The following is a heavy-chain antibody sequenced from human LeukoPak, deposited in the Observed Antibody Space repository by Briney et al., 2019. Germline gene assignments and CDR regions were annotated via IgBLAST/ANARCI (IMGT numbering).Heavy chain of an antibody. D-gene: IGHD3-22*01. CDR1: GVTFSTSG. J-gene: IGHJ4*02. Sequence: ASVKVSCKASGVTFSTSGMNWVRQAPGQGPEWIGGIIPVFTNANYAQKFQGRVTITADESTSTAYMELSSLTAEDTAMYYCAREGHYDSSGYSPLGFWGQGTLVAVSS. CDR3: AREGHYDSSGYSPLGF. V-gene: IGHV1-69*01. CDR2: IIPVFTNA.